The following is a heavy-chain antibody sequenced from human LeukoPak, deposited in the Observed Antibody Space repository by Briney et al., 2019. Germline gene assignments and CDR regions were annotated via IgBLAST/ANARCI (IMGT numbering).Heavy chain of an antibody. J-gene: IGHJ5*02. V-gene: IGHV3-21*01. CDR1: GFTFSSYS. Sequence: GGSLRLFCAASGFTFSSYSMNWVRQAPGKGLEWVSSISSSSSYIYYADSVRGRFTISRDNAKNSLYLQMNSLRAEDTAVYYCAIPPNYDILTGTSAPWGQGTLVTVSS. CDR3: AIPPNYDILTGTSAP. D-gene: IGHD3-9*01. CDR2: ISSSSSYI.